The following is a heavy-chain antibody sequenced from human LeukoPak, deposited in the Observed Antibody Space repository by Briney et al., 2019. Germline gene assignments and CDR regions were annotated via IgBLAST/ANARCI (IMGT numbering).Heavy chain of an antibody. J-gene: IGHJ4*02. D-gene: IGHD5-12*01. V-gene: IGHV4-34*01. CDR1: GGSFSGYY. Sequence: SETLSLTCAVYGGSFSGYYWSWNRQPPGKGLEWIGEINHSGSTNYNPSLKSRVTISVDTSKNQFSLKLSSVTAADTAVYYCARGQRGYLRDYWGQGTLVTVSS. CDR3: ARGQRGYLRDY. CDR2: INHSGST.